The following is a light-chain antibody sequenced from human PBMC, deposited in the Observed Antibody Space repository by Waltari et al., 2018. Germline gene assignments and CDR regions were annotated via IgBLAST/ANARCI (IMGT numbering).Light chain of an antibody. Sequence: QSALTPPRSVSGSPGQSVPIPCTGTSSDVGGYNYVSWYQQHPGKAPKLMIYDVSKRPSGVPDRFSGSKSGNTASLTISGLQAEDEADYYCCSYAGSYTLVFGGGTKLTVL. CDR2: DVS. J-gene: IGLJ2*01. V-gene: IGLV2-11*01. CDR3: CSYAGSYTLV. CDR1: SSDVGGYNY.